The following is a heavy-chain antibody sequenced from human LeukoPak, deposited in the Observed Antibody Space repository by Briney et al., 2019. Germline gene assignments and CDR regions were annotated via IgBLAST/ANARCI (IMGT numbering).Heavy chain of an antibody. V-gene: IGHV4-4*07. CDR1: GGSISSYY. J-gene: IGHJ4*02. CDR2: IYTSGST. Sequence: SETLSLTCTVSGGSISSYYWSWIRQPAGKGLEWIGRIYTSGSTNYNPSLKSRVTMSVDTSKNQFSLKLSSVTAADTAVYCCAREMFQYYDSSGTLRDWGQGTLVTVSS. CDR3: AREMFQYYDSSGTLRD. D-gene: IGHD3-22*01.